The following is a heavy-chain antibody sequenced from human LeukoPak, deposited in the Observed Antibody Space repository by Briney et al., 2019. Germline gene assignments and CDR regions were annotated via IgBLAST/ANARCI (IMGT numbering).Heavy chain of an antibody. CDR2: IYYSGST. Sequence: SGTLSLTCTVSGGSISSSSYYWGWIRQPPGNGLEWIGSIYYSGSTYYNPSLKSRVTTSVDTSKNQFSLKLSSVTAADTAVYYCVRSSSSIFDYWGQGTLVTVSS. D-gene: IGHD6-6*01. CDR1: GGSISSSSYY. V-gene: IGHV4-39*07. CDR3: VRSSSSIFDY. J-gene: IGHJ4*02.